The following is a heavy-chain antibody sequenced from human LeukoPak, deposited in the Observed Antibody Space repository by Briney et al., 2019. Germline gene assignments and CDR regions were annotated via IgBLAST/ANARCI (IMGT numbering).Heavy chain of an antibody. Sequence: GGSLRLSCTASGFTFSSCAMNWVRQAPGKGLEWVSTISGGAGTTYYADSVKGRFTISRDNSENTLHLQMNNLRAEDSALYYCAKRPPASGWSAVDVWGKGTTVTVSS. CDR2: ISGGAGTT. CDR1: GFTFSSCA. V-gene: IGHV3-23*01. D-gene: IGHD6-19*01. J-gene: IGHJ6*04. CDR3: AKRPPASGWSAVDV.